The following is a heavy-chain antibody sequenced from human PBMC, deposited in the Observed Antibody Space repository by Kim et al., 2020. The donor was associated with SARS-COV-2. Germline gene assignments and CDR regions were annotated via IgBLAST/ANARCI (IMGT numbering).Heavy chain of an antibody. J-gene: IGHJ6*02. V-gene: IGHV4-34*01. CDR2: INHSGST. Sequence: SETLSLTCAVYGGSFSGYYWSWIRQPPGKGLEWIGEINHSGSTNYNPSLKSRVTISVDTSKNQFSLKLSSVTAADTAVYYCARGSPVSTFYYYYYGRDVWRQGTTVTVSS. CDR1: GGSFSGYY. D-gene: IGHD4-17*01. CDR3: ARGSPVSTFYYYYYGRDV.